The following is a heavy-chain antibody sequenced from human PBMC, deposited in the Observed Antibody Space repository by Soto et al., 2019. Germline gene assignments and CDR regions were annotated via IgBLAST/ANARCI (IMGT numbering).Heavy chain of an antibody. CDR1: GFTFSSSA. CDR2: IVLGNGNT. Sequence: SVKVSCKASGFTFSSSAVQWVRQARGQRLEWIGWIVLGNGNTNYAQKLQERVTITRDMSTSTAYMELRSLTSEDTAVYYCATRLGNIGWYWLETWGQGTMVTVSA. CDR3: ATRLGNIGWYWLET. D-gene: IGHD6-19*01. J-gene: IGHJ5*02. V-gene: IGHV1-58*01.